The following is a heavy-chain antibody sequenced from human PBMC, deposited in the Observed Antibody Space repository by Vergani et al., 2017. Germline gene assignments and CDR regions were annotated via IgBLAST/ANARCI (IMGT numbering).Heavy chain of an antibody. V-gene: IGHV1-2*02. CDR3: ARDVRSYYLGHFYY. J-gene: IGHJ4*02. D-gene: IGHD1-26*01. Sequence: QVQLVQSGAEVKKPGSSVKVSCKASGGTFSSYAISWVRQAPGQGLEWMGWINPNSGGTNYAQKFQGRVTMTRDTSISTAYMELSRLRSDDTAVYYCARDVRSYYLGHFYYWGQGTLVTVSS. CDR1: GGTFSSYA. CDR2: INPNSGGT.